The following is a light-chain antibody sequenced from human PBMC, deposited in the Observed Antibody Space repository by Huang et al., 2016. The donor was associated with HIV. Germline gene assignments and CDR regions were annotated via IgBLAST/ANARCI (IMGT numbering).Light chain of an antibody. Sequence: DIQLTQSPSSLSASVGDRVTITCRASQTITTYLNWYHQKPGKAPHLLIYGASNLQSGVPSRFSGSGSGTDFTLILSGLQPEDFATYYCQQTYTFPAFGRGTKVEIK. CDR2: GAS. V-gene: IGKV1-39*01. CDR3: QQTYTFPA. J-gene: IGKJ1*01. CDR1: QTITTY.